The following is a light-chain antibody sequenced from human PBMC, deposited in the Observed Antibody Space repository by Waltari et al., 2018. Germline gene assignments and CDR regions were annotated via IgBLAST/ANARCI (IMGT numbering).Light chain of an antibody. CDR2: SDS. V-gene: IGLV3-21*04. CDR1: NIGGKS. J-gene: IGLJ2*01. Sequence: SYMLTQPPSLSVAPGKTATLTCGGSNIGGKSVHWYQQKPGQAPVLVLYSDSARPLGIPGGFSGVSCGNTANLSISGVEAGDEAEYYCQVWDSSSDHVAFGGGTKLTVL. CDR3: QVWDSSSDHVA.